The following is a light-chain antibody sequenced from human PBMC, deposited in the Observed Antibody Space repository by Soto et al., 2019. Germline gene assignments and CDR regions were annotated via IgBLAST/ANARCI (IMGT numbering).Light chain of an antibody. V-gene: IGKV3-11*01. CDR3: QQRSNWQVT. J-gene: IGKJ4*01. CDR1: QSVYTY. Sequence: EIVLTQSPVTLSLSPGERATLSCRASQSVYTYLAWYQQKPGQAPRLLIYDVSNRATGIPARFSGSGSGTDFTLTISSLEPEDFAVYYCQQRSNWQVTFGGGTKVEIK. CDR2: DVS.